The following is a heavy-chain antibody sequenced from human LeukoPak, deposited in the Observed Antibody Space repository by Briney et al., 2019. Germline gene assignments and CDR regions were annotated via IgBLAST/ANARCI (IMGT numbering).Heavy chain of an antibody. CDR1: GGTFSSYA. J-gene: IGHJ4*02. Sequence: SVKVSCKASGGTFSSYAISWVRQAPGQGLEWMGGIIPIFGTANYAQKFQGRVTITADESTSTAYMELSRLRSDGTAVYYCVRDRTKYCSSTSCPLDYWGQGTLVTVSS. CDR3: VRDRTKYCSSTSCPLDY. D-gene: IGHD2-2*01. V-gene: IGHV1-69*13. CDR2: IIPIFGTA.